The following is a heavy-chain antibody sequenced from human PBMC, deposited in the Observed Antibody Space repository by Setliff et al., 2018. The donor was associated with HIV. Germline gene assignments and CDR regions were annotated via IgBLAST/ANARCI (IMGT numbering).Heavy chain of an antibody. V-gene: IGHV3-74*01. D-gene: IGHD3-10*01. CDR2: TKGDGSGA. Sequence: GGSLRLSCTASGFTFRDYWMHWVRQAPGKGLEWVSRTKGDGSGATYVESVKGRFTISRDNAENSLYLQMNSLRADDTATYYCARKLRPGHGVDVWGQGTTVTVSS. J-gene: IGHJ6*02. CDR3: ARKLRPGHGVDV. CDR1: GFTFRDYW.